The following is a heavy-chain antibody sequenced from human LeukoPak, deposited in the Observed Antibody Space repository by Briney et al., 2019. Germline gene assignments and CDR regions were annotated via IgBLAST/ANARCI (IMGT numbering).Heavy chain of an antibody. CDR3: ARDGGYCSSTSCYDYYYYGMDV. V-gene: IGHV1-8*02. CDR2: MNPNSGNT. CDR1: GYIFSGYY. Sequence: ASVKVSCKASGYIFSGYYIHWVRQATGQGLEWMGWMNPNSGNTGYAQKFQGRVTMTRNTSISTAYMELSSLRSEDTAVYYCARDGGYCSSTSCYDYYYYGMDVWGQGTTVTVSS. D-gene: IGHD2-2*01. J-gene: IGHJ6*02.